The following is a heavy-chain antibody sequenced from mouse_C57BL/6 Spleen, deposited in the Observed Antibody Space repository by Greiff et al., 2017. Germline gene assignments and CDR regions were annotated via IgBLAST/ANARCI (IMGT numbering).Heavy chain of an antibody. J-gene: IGHJ3*01. Sequence: QVQLQQPGAELVMPGASVKLSCKASGYTFTSYWMHWVKQRPGQGLEWIGEIDPSDSYTNYNQKFKGKSTLTVDKSSSTAYMQLSSLTSEDSAVYYCARSDSMVTSGLAYWGQGTLVTVSA. CDR2: IDPSDSYT. V-gene: IGHV1-69*01. D-gene: IGHD2-2*01. CDR3: ARSDSMVTSGLAY. CDR1: GYTFTSYW.